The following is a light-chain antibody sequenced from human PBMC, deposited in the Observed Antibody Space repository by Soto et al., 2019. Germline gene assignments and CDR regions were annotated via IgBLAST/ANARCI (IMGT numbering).Light chain of an antibody. J-gene: IGKJ4*01. V-gene: IGKV3-11*01. CDR1: QSVSSY. CDR2: DAS. Sequence: EIVLTQSPATPSFSPGEKAPPSSRARQSVSSYLAWYQQKPGQAPRLLIYDASNRATGIPARFSGSGSGTDFTLTISSPEPEDFAVYYCQQRSNWPPLTFGGGTKVDIK. CDR3: QQRSNWPPLT.